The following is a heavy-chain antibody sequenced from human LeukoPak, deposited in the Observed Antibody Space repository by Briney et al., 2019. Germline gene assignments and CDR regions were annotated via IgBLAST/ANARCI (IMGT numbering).Heavy chain of an antibody. J-gene: IGHJ4*02. CDR1: GYTFTSYY. CDR2: INPSGGST. V-gene: IGHV1-46*01. Sequence: ASVKVSCKASGYTFTSYYMHWVRQAPGQGLEWMGIINPSGGSTSYAQKFQGRVTMTRDTSTSTVYMELSSLRSEDTAVYYCARIVPDIVGATSFYYFDYWGQGTLVTVSS. CDR3: ARIVPDIVGATSFYYFDY. D-gene: IGHD1-26*01.